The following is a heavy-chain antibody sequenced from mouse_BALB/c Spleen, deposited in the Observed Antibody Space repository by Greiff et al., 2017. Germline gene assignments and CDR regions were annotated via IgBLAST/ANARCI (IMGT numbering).Heavy chain of an antibody. CDR2: ISDGGSYT. CDR3: ARDHGNYGWFAY. V-gene: IGHV5-4*02. CDR1: GFTFSDYY. J-gene: IGHJ3*01. Sequence: EVQRVESGGGLVKPCGSLTLSCAASGFTFSDYYMCWVRQTPEKRLVWVATISDGGSYTYYPASVKGRFTISRDKAKNNLYLQMSSLKSEDTAMYDCARDHGNYGWFAYWGQGTLVTVSA. D-gene: IGHD2-1*01.